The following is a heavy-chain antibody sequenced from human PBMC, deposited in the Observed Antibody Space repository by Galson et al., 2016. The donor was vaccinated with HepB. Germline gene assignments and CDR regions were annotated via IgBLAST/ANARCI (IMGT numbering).Heavy chain of an antibody. CDR2: INQDGSGK. D-gene: IGHD1-1*01. V-gene: IGHV3-7*04. J-gene: IGHJ4*02. Sequence: SLRLSCAGSGFTFNSYAMTWVRQAPGKGLEWVANINQDGSGKHYLDSVRGRFTISRDNAKNSLYLQMNSLRAEDTAVYFCARAYQYTLDYWGQGTLVTVSS. CDR3: ARAYQYTLDY. CDR1: GFTFNSYA.